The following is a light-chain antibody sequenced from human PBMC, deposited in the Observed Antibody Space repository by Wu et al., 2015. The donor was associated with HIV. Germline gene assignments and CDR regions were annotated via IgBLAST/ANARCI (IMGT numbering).Light chain of an antibody. J-gene: IGKJ1*01. V-gene: IGKV3-20*01. CDR1: QSLSSSY. CDR3: QEYRYSRT. Sequence: ESVLTQSPATLSLSPGERATLSCRASQSLSSSYLGWYQQSPGQAPRLLIYGASTRATGIPDRFSGSGSGTDFTLTISRLEPEDFAVYYCQEYRYSRTFGPGTNGGDQT. CDR2: GAS.